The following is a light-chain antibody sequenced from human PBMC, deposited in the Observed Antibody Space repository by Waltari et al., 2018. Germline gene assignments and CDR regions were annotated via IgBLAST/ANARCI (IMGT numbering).Light chain of an antibody. CDR2: EFT. Sequence: QSALTQPASVSGSPGQSITISCTGTSTDVGSYNLVSWYQQHPGKAPQVIIYEFTMRPSGVLSGFSGARSGITASLTISGLQPEDEGDFYCCSYTGPRTFVFGSGTKVTVL. V-gene: IGLV2-23*02. J-gene: IGLJ1*01. CDR3: CSYTGPRTFV. CDR1: STDVGSYNL.